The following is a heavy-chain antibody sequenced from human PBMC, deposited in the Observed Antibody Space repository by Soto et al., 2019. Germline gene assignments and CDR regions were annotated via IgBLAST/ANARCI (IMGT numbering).Heavy chain of an antibody. J-gene: IGHJ4*02. Sequence: GGSLRLSCETSGFSFSVFGMHWVRQAPGKGLEWVAVIWYDASKQFYAASVEGRFTISRDNSKAILYLQMNSLRAEDTAVYYCAAWAEGATEVHWGQGT. CDR1: GFSFSVFG. D-gene: IGHD2-15*01. CDR2: IWYDASKQ. CDR3: AAWAEGATEVH. V-gene: IGHV3-33*01.